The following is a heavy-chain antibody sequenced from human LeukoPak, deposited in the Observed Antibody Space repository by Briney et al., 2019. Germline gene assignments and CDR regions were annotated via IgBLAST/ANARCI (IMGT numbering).Heavy chain of an antibody. Sequence: SETLSLTGTVSGGSISSYYWSWIRQPPGKGLEWTGYIYYSGSTNYNPSLKSRVTISVDTSKNQFSLKLSSVTAADTAVYYCARGGLPPDYYYYMDVWGKGTTVTISS. CDR2: IYYSGST. V-gene: IGHV4-59*01. CDR3: ARGGLPPDYYYYMDV. CDR1: GGSISSYY. J-gene: IGHJ6*03.